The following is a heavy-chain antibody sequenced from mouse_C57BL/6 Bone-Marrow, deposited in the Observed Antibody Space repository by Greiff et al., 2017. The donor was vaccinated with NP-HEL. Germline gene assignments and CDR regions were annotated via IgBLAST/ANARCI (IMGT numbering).Heavy chain of an antibody. CDR1: GYTFTNYW. CDR2: IYPGGGYT. J-gene: IGHJ2*01. CDR3: ARGATLDY. D-gene: IGHD3-1*01. V-gene: IGHV1-63*01. Sequence: VQLQQSGAELVRPGTSVTMSCKASGYTFTNYWIGWAKQRPGHGLEWIGDIYPGGGYTNYNEKFKGKATLAADKSSSTAYMQFSSLTSEDSAIYYCARGATLDYWGQGTTLTVSS.